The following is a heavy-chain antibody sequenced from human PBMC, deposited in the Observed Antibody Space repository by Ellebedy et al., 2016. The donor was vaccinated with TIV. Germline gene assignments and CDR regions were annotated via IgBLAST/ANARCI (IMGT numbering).Heavy chain of an antibody. CDR1: GLTFSRFW. V-gene: IGHV3-7*01. D-gene: IGHD6-13*01. J-gene: IGHJ4*02. CDR3: AGPAAVGTKAFDY. CDR2: INQDGSSC. Sequence: GGSLRLSCAASGLTFSRFWMIWVRQAPGKGLEWVANINQDGSSCYYLDSVKGRFTISRDNAKNSLYLQMKSLRAEDTAVYYCAGPAAVGTKAFDYWGQGTLVTVSS.